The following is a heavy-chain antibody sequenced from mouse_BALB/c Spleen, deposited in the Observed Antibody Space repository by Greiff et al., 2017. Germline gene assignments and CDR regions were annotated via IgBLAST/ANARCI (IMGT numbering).Heavy chain of an antibody. J-gene: IGHJ2*01. Sequence: VQLQQSGAGLARPGASVKLSCTASGYTFTSYWMPWVQQRPGQGLEWIGAIYPGDGDTRYTQKLKGKATLTADKSSSTAYMQLSSLASEDSAFYYCARDYGSRCDYWGQGTTLTVSA. D-gene: IGHD1-1*01. CDR2: IYPGDGDT. CDR1: GYTFTSYW. V-gene: IGHV1-87*01. CDR3: ARDYGSRCDY.